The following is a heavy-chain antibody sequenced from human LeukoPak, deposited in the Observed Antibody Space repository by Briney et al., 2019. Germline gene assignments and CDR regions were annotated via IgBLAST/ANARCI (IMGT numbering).Heavy chain of an antibody. D-gene: IGHD6-13*01. Sequence: SETLSLTCTVSGGSISSSSYYWGWIRQPPGKGLEWIGSIYYSGSTYYNPSLKSRVTISVDTSKNQFSLKLSSVTAADTAVYYCARHPLSSSWIDHWGQGTLVTVSS. J-gene: IGHJ5*02. V-gene: IGHV4-39*01. CDR2: IYYSGST. CDR3: ARHPLSSSWIDH. CDR1: GGSISSSSYY.